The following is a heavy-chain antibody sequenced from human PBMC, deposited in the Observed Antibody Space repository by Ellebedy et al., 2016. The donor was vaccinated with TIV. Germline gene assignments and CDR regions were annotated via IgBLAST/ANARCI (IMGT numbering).Heavy chain of an antibody. CDR3: ARGRGYYDSKSYYKGHDY. Sequence: AASVEVSCKASGYTFTSSDIYWVRQATGQGLEWMGWMNPNSGNTGHAQNFQGRVTMTRNTSISTAYMELSSLRSEDTAVYYCARGRGYYDSKSYYKGHDYWGQGTLVTVSS. J-gene: IGHJ4*02. V-gene: IGHV1-8*01. D-gene: IGHD3-10*01. CDR2: MNPNSGNT. CDR1: GYTFTSSD.